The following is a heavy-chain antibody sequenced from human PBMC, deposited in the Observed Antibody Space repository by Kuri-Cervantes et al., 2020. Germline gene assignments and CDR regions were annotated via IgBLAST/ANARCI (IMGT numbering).Heavy chain of an antibody. V-gene: IGHV3-30*18. CDR3: AKYSSGSRSATDY. Sequence: GGSLRLSCAASGFTFSHYGMHWVRQAPGKGLEWVAIISYDGSNEYYADSVKGRFTISRDNSKNTLYLQMNSLRAEDTAVYYCAKYSSGSRSATDYWGQGTLVTVSS. CDR2: ISYDGSNE. J-gene: IGHJ4*02. CDR1: GFTFSHYG. D-gene: IGHD6-19*01.